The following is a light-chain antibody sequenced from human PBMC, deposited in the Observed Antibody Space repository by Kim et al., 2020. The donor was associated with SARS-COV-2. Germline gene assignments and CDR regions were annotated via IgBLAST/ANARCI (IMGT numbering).Light chain of an antibody. CDR3: SSYTTSSTVV. CDR2: DVF. V-gene: IGLV2-14*03. Sequence: GQSIPISCTGTSRDVGAYGFVSWYQQHPGKAPELIIYDVFNRPSGVSNRFSGSKSGNTASLTISGLQAEDEADYYCSSYTTSSTVVFGGGTKVTVL. J-gene: IGLJ2*01. CDR1: SRDVGAYGF.